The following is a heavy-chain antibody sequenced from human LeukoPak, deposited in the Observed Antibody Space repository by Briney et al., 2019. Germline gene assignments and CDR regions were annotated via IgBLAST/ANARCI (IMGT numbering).Heavy chain of an antibody. D-gene: IGHD2-15*01. CDR1: GFTFSSYA. J-gene: IGHJ4*02. CDR3: AKPAIADIVVAVAATFN. V-gene: IGHV3-23*01. Sequence: PGGSLRLSCAASGFTFSSYAMSWVRQAPGKGLEWVSAISGSGGSTYYADSVKGRFTISRDNSKNTLYLQMNSLRAEDTAVYYCAKPAIADIVVAVAATFNWGQGTLVTVSS. CDR2: ISGSGGST.